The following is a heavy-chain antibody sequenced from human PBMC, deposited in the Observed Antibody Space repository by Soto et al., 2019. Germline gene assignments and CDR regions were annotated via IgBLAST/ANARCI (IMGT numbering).Heavy chain of an antibody. D-gene: IGHD6-19*01. CDR2: TYYRSSWYS. CDR3: ARQTTVAGHALDI. V-gene: IGHV6-1*01. CDR1: GDSVSSNGAT. Sequence: SQTLSLTCGISGDSVSSNGATWSWIRQSPSRGLEWLGRTYYRSSWYSDYAVSVKSRITINADTSKNQFSLQLNSVTPEDTAVYYCARQTTVAGHALDIWRRGT. J-gene: IGHJ3*02.